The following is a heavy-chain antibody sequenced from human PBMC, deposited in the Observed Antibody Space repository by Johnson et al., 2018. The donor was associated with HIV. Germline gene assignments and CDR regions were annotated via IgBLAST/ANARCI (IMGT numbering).Heavy chain of an antibody. CDR3: ARDGGIQLWSAFDI. Sequence: QVQLVESGGDVVQPGRSLRLSCAASGFTVSSNYMNWVRQAPGKGLEWVAFIRYDGSNKYYADSVKGRFTISRDNSKNTLYLQMNSLRAEDTAVYYCARDGGIQLWSAFDIWGQGTMVTVSS. V-gene: IGHV3-33*08. J-gene: IGHJ3*02. D-gene: IGHD5-18*01. CDR2: IRYDGSNK. CDR1: GFTVSSNY.